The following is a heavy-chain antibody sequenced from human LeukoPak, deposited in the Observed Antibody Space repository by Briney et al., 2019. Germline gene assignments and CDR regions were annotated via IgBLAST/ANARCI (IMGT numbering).Heavy chain of an antibody. CDR2: NSGSGGST. D-gene: IGHD5-12*01. J-gene: IGHJ4*02. CDR3: AKGCGYSGYELDY. CDR1: GLTFSSYA. V-gene: IGHV3-23*01. Sequence: GGSLRLSCVASGLTFSSYAMSWVRQAPGKGLEWVSANSGSGGSTYYADSVKGRFTISRDNSKNTLYLQMISLRAEDTAVYYCAKGCGYSGYELDYWGQGTLVTVSS.